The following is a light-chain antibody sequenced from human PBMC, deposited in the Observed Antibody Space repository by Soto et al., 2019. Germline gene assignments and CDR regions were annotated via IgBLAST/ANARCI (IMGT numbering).Light chain of an antibody. J-gene: IGKJ3*01. V-gene: IGKV1-39*01. CDR2: AAS. CDR1: QNINTY. Sequence: DIQMTQSPSSLYASVGDRVTITCRASQNINTYLNWYQQKPGKAPKLLIFAASSLQSRVPSRFSGSGSRTDFTLSISSLQPEDFATYYCQQSSTAPFTFGPGTKVYI. CDR3: QQSSTAPFT.